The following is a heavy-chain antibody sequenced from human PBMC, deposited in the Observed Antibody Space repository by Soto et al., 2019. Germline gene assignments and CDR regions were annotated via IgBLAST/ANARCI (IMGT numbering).Heavy chain of an antibody. Sequence: QVQLVQSGAEVKRPGTSMKVSCKASGYIFTSYYIHWVRQVPGQGLEWMGWINPNTGGTNYAQRFEGRVTMTRDTSISTAYIELSRLTSDDTAIYFCARVRPRREFYPWGQGTLVTVSS. J-gene: IGHJ5*02. CDR1: GYIFTSYY. V-gene: IGHV1-2*02. CDR2: INPNTGGT. CDR3: ARVRPRREFYP.